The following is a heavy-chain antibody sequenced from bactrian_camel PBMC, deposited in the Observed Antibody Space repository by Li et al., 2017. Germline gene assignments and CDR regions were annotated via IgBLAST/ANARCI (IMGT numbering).Heavy chain of an antibody. CDR1: GFTFSSYY. CDR2: IDGTGYNS. D-gene: IGHD2*01. Sequence: HVQLVESGGGLVQPGGSVRLSCAASGFTFSSYYMSWVRQAPGKGLEWVSSIDGTGYNSYYADSVKGRFAVSLNSAKNTLYLHMNSLKPDDTAMYVCAVADSAGDCYSASEYNYWGQGTQVTVS. J-gene: IGHJ4*01. CDR3: AVADSAGDCYSASEYNY. V-gene: IGHV3-2*01.